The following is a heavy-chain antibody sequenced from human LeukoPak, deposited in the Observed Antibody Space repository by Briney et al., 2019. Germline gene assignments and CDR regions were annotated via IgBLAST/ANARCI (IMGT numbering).Heavy chain of an antibody. Sequence: PGGSLRLSCAASGFTFSSYWMSWVRQAPGKGLEWVANIKQDGSEKYHVDSVKGRFTISRDNAKNSLYLQMNSLRAEDTAVYYWARELNTRDGYNSYMDVWGRGPTVTVSS. CDR3: ARELNTRDGYNSYMDV. D-gene: IGHD5-24*01. CDR2: IKQDGSEK. CDR1: GFTFSSYW. J-gene: IGHJ6*03. V-gene: IGHV3-7*01.